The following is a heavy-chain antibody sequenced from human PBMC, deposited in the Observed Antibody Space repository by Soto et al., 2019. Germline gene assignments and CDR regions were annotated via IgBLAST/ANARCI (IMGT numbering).Heavy chain of an antibody. CDR3: ASVQPVATRGNYYYGMDV. D-gene: IGHD5-12*01. J-gene: IGHJ6*02. CDR2: IIPILGIA. V-gene: IGHV1-69*02. CDR1: GGTFSSYT. Sequence: QVQLVQSGAEVKKPGSSVKVSCKASGGTFSSYTISWVRQAPGQGLEWMGRIIPILGIANYAQKFQGRVTITADKXKXTXSRELSGRRAEHTGVDCGASVQPVATRGNYYYGMDVWGQGTTVTVSS.